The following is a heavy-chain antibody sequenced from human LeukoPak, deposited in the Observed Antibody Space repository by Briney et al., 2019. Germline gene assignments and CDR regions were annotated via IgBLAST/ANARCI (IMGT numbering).Heavy chain of an antibody. CDR3: ARNYDYVWGSYRQHYYGMDV. J-gene: IGHJ6*04. CDR2: INHSGST. D-gene: IGHD3-16*02. Sequence: SETLSLTCAVSGGSFSGYYWSWIRQPPGKGLEWIGEINHSGSTNYNPSLKSRVTISVDTSKNQFSLKLSSVTAADTAVYYCARNYDYVWGSYRQHYYGMDVWGKGTTVTVSS. V-gene: IGHV4-34*01. CDR1: GGSFSGYY.